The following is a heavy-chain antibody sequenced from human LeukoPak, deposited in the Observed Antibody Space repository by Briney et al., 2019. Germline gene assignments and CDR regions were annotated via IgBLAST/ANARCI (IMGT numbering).Heavy chain of an antibody. V-gene: IGHV4-59*01. Sequence: PSETLSLTCTVSGGSISSYCWSWIRQPPGKGLEWIGYIYYSGSTNYNPSLKSRVTISVDTSKNQFSLKLSSVTAADTAVYYCARVARYSSSWYSKGSDHQLHWFDPWGQGTLVTVSS. J-gene: IGHJ5*02. CDR2: IYYSGST. D-gene: IGHD6-13*01. CDR1: GGSISSYC. CDR3: ARVARYSSSWYSKGSDHQLHWFDP.